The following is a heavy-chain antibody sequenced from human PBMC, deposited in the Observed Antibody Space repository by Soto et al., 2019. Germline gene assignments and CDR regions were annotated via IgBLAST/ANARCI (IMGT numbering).Heavy chain of an antibody. CDR2: INPHSGGG. D-gene: IGHD3-22*01. V-gene: IGHV1-2*02. CDR1: GYTFTCYY. Sequence: SVKVSCTASGYTFTCYYMPWVRQAPGQALERMGWINPHSGGGNYAQKFQGSFTMTMDTSLSTAYMELIRLRSDDTAVYYCARDRRVYYDSSGYHTFQHWGQGTLVTTYS. CDR3: ARDRRVYYDSSGYHTFQH. J-gene: IGHJ1*01.